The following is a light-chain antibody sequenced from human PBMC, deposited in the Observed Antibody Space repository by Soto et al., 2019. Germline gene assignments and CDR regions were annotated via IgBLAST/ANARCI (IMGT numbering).Light chain of an antibody. CDR2: MLS. Sequence: IVLTQAPLSLPVIPGEAASISCKSSQSLFDRDDDKTYLDWYLQRPGQSPQLLIYMLSHRASVVPDRVGGGGSDTDFTRKISRGESEDVGVSYCMQRMKVSRTLGGGSKVEMK. J-gene: IGKJ4*01. CDR3: MQRMKVSRT. V-gene: IGKV2-40*01. CDR1: QSLFDRDDDKTY.